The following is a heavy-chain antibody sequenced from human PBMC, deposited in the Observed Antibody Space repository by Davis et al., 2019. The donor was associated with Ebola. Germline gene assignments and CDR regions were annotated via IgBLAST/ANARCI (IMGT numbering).Heavy chain of an antibody. D-gene: IGHD3-3*01. CDR3: ARIFGVGGNLIDY. Sequence: SGPTLVKPTETLTLTCTFSGFSLNTGGMSVTWIRQSPGRALEWLALIDWDDNKFYRSSLKTRLTISKDTSKAQVVLTLTNVDPVDTGTYYCARIFGVGGNLIDYWARESWSPSPQ. CDR1: GFSLNTGGMS. V-gene: IGHV2-70*13. CDR2: IDWDDNK. J-gene: IGHJ4*02.